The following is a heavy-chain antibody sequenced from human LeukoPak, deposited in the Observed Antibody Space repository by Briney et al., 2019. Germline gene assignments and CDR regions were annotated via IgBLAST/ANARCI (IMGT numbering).Heavy chain of an antibody. Sequence: GGSLRLSCAASGFTFSSYGMHWVRQAPGKGLEWVAVISYDGSNKYYADSVKGRFTISRDNSKNTLYLQMSSLRAVDTAIYYCAKDPSTFLTTGWYFDLWGRGTLVTVSS. CDR1: GFTFSSYG. V-gene: IGHV3-30*18. J-gene: IGHJ2*01. CDR2: ISYDGSNK. CDR3: AKDPSTFLTTGWYFDL. D-gene: IGHD4-17*01.